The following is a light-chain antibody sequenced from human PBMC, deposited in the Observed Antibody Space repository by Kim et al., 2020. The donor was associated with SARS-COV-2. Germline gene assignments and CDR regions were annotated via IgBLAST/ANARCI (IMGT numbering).Light chain of an antibody. CDR3: QQYNNWPPGT. CDR2: GAS. CDR1: QSVRSH. Sequence: SPGESVSLSCRASQSVRSHLAWYKQKPGQAPRLLISGASTRATGTPARFSGSGSGTDFTLTISSLQSEDFAVYFCQQYNNWPPGTFGQGTRLEIK. V-gene: IGKV3-15*01. J-gene: IGKJ5*01.